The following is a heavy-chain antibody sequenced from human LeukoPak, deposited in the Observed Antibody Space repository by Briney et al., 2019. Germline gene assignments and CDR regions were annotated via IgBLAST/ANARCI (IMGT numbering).Heavy chain of an antibody. CDR2: IRASVARA. V-gene: IGHV3-23*01. CDR3: AKRLAAVGAVDY. D-gene: IGHD6-13*01. CDR1: GFAFSSFA. J-gene: IGHJ4*02. Sequence: GGSLRLSCGAFGFAFSSFAMGWVRKAPGKGLGGVSIIRASVARAYYAYSVRGRFPISRDNSTNTLYLQMNSLRAEDTALYYCAKRLAAVGAVDYWGQGTLVTVSS.